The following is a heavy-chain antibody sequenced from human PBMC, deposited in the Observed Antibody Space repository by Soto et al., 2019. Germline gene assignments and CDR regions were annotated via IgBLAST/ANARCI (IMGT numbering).Heavy chain of an antibody. Sequence: GALRLSCAASVFTFSSYSMNWVRQAPGKGLEWVSSISSSSSYIYYADSVKGRFTISRDNAKNSLYLQMNSLRAEDTAVYYCASTSAGFWSGYAQYYYDSSGYGADYWGQGTLVTVSS. D-gene: IGHD3-22*01. CDR3: ASTSAGFWSGYAQYYYDSSGYGADY. J-gene: IGHJ4*02. V-gene: IGHV3-21*01. CDR2: ISSSSSYI. CDR1: VFTFSSYS.